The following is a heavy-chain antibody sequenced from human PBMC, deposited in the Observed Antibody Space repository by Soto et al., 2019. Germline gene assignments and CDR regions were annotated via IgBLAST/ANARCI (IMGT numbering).Heavy chain of an antibody. CDR1: GFTFSDYY. D-gene: IGHD6-13*01. J-gene: IGHJ6*02. Sequence: QVQLVESGGGLVKPGGSLRLSCVASGFTFSDYYMSWIRQAPGKGLEWVSYISNSGHAIYYADSVKGRFTVSRDNSNNSMSLQMDSLRADDTAIYYCARDARYASSSYWFDVWGQGTTVSVSS. CDR3: ARDARYASSSYWFDV. V-gene: IGHV3-11*01. CDR2: ISNSGHAI.